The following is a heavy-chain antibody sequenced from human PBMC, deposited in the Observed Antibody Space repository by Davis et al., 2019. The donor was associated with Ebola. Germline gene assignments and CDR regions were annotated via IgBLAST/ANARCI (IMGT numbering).Heavy chain of an antibody. Sequence: PGGSLRLSCAAFGFTFSSYAMSWVRQAPGKGLEWVSVISGSGDNTYYVDSVKGRFTISRDNSKNTLYLQMNTLRAEDTAVYYCAKVESSIASRRFDYWGQGTLATFSS. CDR3: AKVESSIASRRFDY. V-gene: IGHV3-23*01. CDR1: GFTFSSYA. J-gene: IGHJ4*02. D-gene: IGHD6-6*01. CDR2: ISGSGDNT.